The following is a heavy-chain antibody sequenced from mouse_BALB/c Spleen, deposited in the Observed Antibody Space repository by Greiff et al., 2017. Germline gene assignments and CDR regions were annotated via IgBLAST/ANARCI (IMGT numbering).Heavy chain of an antibody. Sequence: EVKLVESGGGLVKPGGSLKLSCAASGFTFSSYAMSWVRQTPEKRLEWVATISSGGSYTYYPDSVKGRFTISRDNAKNTLYLQMSSLRSEDTAMYYGARQGALGPHWYFDVWGAGTTVTVSS. V-gene: IGHV5-9-3*01. D-gene: IGHD4-1*01. CDR3: ARQGALGPHWYFDV. CDR2: ISSGGSYT. J-gene: IGHJ1*01. CDR1: GFTFSSYA.